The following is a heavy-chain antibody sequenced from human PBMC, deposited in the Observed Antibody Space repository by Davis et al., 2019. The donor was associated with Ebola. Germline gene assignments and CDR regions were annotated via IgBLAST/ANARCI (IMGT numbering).Heavy chain of an antibody. J-gene: IGHJ6*02. D-gene: IGHD6-19*01. CDR2: INHSGST. CDR1: GGSISSYY. CDR3: AREGRAGNYYYYGMDV. V-gene: IGHV4-34*01. Sequence: SETLSLTCTVSGGSISSYYWSWIRQPPGKGLEWIGEINHSGSTNYNPSLKSRVTISVDTSKNQFSLKLSSVTAADTAVYYCAREGRAGNYYYYGMDVWGQGTTVTVSS.